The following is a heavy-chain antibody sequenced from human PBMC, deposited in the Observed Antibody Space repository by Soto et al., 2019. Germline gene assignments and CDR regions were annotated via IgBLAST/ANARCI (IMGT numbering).Heavy chain of an antibody. CDR1: GFTFSSYS. CDR3: ASQTSGYYYYGMDV. V-gene: IGHV3-21*01. Sequence: PGGSLRLSCAASGFTFSSYSMNWVRQAPGKGLEWVSSISSSSSYIYYADSVKGRFTISRDNAKNSLYLQMNSLRAEDTAVYYCASQTSGYYYYGMDVWGQGTTVTVSS. J-gene: IGHJ6*02. CDR2: ISSSSSYI.